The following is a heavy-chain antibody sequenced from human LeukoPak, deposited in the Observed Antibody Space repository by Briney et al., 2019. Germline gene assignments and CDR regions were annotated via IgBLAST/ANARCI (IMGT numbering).Heavy chain of an antibody. Sequence: GGSLRLSCAASGVTFSSYAMHWVRQAPGKGLEWVALISYDGSNKYYADSVKGRFTISRDNAKNSLYLQMNSLRAEDTAVYYCARDWFAVVTPYYFDYWGQGTLVTVSS. D-gene: IGHD4-23*01. J-gene: IGHJ4*02. V-gene: IGHV3-30*04. CDR2: ISYDGSNK. CDR3: ARDWFAVVTPYYFDY. CDR1: GVTFSSYA.